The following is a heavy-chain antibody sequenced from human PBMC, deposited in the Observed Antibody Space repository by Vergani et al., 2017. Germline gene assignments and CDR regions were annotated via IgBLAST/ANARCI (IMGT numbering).Heavy chain of an antibody. CDR3: ARSDSSGYYYYYYYMDV. V-gene: IGHV3-11*04. D-gene: IGHD3-22*01. Sequence: QVQLQQWGAGLLKPSETLSLTCAVYGGSFSGYYWSWIRQPPGKGLELVSYISSSSSTIYYADSVKGRFTISRDNANKSLYLQMNSLRAEDTAVYYCARSDSSGYYYYYYYMDVWGKGTTVTVSS. J-gene: IGHJ6*03. CDR2: ISSSSSTI. CDR1: GGSFSGYY.